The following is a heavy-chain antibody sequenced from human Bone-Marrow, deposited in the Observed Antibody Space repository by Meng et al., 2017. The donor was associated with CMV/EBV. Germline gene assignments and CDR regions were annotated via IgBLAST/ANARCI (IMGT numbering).Heavy chain of an antibody. D-gene: IGHD6-13*01. CDR1: GGSISSSSYY. CDR3: ARVIAAAGQRWFDP. J-gene: IGHJ5*02. Sequence: SETLSLTCTVSGGSISSSSYYWGWIRQPPGKGLEWIGSIYHSGSTYYNPSLKSRVTISVDTSKNQFSLKLSSVTAADMAVYYCARVIAAAGQRWFDPWGQGTLVTVSS. CDR2: IYHSGST. V-gene: IGHV4-39*07.